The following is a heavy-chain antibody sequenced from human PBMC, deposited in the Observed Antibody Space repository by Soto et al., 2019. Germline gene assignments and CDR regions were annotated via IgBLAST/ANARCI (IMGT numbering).Heavy chain of an antibody. CDR1: GYTFTSYG. J-gene: IGHJ4*02. D-gene: IGHD3-22*01. CDR2: ISAYNGNT. CDR3: ARDPPNYYDSSGPHY. Sequence: ASVKVSCKASGYTFTSYGISWVRQAPGQGLEWMGWISAYNGNTNYAQKLQGRVTMTTDTSTSTAYMELRSLRSDDTAVYYCARDPPNYYDSSGPHYWGQGTLVTVSS. V-gene: IGHV1-18*01.